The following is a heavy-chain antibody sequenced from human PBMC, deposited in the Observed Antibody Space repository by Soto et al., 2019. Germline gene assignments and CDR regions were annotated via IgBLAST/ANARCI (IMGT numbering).Heavy chain of an antibody. J-gene: IGHJ4*02. V-gene: IGHV1-46*01. CDR1: GYTFINYY. CDR2: FNPTSGST. Sequence: QVQLVQSGAEVKKPGASVKLSCKASGYTFINYYIHWVRQAPGQGLEWMGIFNPTSGSTNYAQKFQGSVTLTMDTSTRKVYMELSSLRFDDTAVYYCAIDLAAGDYWGQGTLVTVSS. D-gene: IGHD6-13*01. CDR3: AIDLAAGDY.